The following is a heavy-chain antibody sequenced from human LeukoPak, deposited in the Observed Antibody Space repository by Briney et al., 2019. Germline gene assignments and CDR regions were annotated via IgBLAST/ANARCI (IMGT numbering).Heavy chain of an antibody. Sequence: PSETLSLTCTVSGGSISSYYWSWIRQPPGKGLEWIGYIYYSGSTNYNPSRKSRVTISVDTSKNQFSLKLSSVTAADTAVYYCARGAAPDIVVVPAATLWFDPWGQGTLVTVSS. V-gene: IGHV4-59*01. J-gene: IGHJ5*02. D-gene: IGHD2-2*01. CDR2: IYYSGST. CDR3: ARGAAPDIVVVPAATLWFDP. CDR1: GGSISSYY.